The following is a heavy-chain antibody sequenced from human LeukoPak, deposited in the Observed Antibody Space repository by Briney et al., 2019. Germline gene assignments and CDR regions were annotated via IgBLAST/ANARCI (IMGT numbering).Heavy chain of an antibody. Sequence: PGGSLRLSCAASGFTFSSYAMSWVRQAPGKGLEWVSGISAGGDTTYTADSVRGRFTISRDNSKNTVYLQMNSLRAEDTALYYCAGISYSGTWSVGYWGQGTLVT. D-gene: IGHD6-6*01. CDR3: AGISYSGTWSVGY. CDR2: ISAGGDTT. V-gene: IGHV3-23*01. CDR1: GFTFSSYA. J-gene: IGHJ4*02.